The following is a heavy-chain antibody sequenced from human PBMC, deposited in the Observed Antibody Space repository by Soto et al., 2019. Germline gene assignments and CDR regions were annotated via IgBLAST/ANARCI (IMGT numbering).Heavy chain of an antibody. V-gene: IGHV4-4*02. Sequence: QMRLQESGPGLVKPSGTLSLACAVSGASVSSDNWWSWVRQPPGKGLEWIGEIFHSETTNYNPFLKSGATISVDKSKNQFSLTLTSVTAADTAVYYCAKNGWYSADIWGQGTMVTVSS. D-gene: IGHD6-19*01. J-gene: IGHJ3*02. CDR3: AKNGWYSADI. CDR1: GASVSSDNW. CDR2: IFHSETT.